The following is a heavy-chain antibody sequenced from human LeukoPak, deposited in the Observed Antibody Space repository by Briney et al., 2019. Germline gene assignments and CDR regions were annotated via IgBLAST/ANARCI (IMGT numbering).Heavy chain of an antibody. Sequence: GGSLRLSCAASGLTFSTYSMNWVRQAPGKGLEWVSYITSSSSTMFYADSVKGRFTISRDNAENSMYLQMNNLRAEDTAVYYCASYPGRVVGKPTYYYYYYMDVWGKGTTVTVSS. CDR3: ASYPGRVVGKPTYYYYYYMDV. CDR1: GLTFSTYS. J-gene: IGHJ6*03. D-gene: IGHD1-26*01. CDR2: ITSSSSTM. V-gene: IGHV3-48*01.